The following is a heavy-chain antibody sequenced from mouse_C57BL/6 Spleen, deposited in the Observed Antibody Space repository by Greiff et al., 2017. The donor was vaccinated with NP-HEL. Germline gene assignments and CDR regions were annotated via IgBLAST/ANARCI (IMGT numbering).Heavy chain of an antibody. J-gene: IGHJ2*01. CDR3: ARGGLRRGNY. V-gene: IGHV1-22*01. Sequence: EVQLHQSGPELVKPGASVKMSCKASGYTFTDYNMHWVKQSHGKSLEWIGYINPNNGGTSYNQKFKGKATLTVNKSSSTAYMELRSLTSEDSAVYYCARGGLRRGNYWGQGTTLTVSS. CDR2: INPNNGGT. CDR1: GYTFTDYN. D-gene: IGHD2-4*01.